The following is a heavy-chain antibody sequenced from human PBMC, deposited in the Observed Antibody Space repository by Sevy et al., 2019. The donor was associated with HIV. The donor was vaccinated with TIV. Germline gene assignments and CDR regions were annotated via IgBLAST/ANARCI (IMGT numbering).Heavy chain of an antibody. CDR3: AHKMVDIAVGDAFDI. J-gene: IGHJ3*02. V-gene: IGHV2-5*02. D-gene: IGHD6-19*01. Sequence: SGPTLVKPTQTLTLTCTFSGFSLSTSGVGVGWIRQPPGKALEWLALIYWDDDKRYSPSLKIRLTITKDTSKNQVVLTMTNMDPVDTATYYCAHKMVDIAVGDAFDIWGQGTMVTVSS. CDR1: GFSLSTSGVG. CDR2: IYWDDDK.